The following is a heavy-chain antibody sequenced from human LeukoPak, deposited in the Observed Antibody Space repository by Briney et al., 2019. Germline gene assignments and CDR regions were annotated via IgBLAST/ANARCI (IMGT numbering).Heavy chain of an antibody. V-gene: IGHV1-3*01. J-gene: IGHJ6*02. Sequence: ASVKVSCKASGYTFSNYALHWVRQAPGQRLEWMGWINAGNGDTKFSQKFQGRVIFTRDTSASTAYMELNSLRSEDTAVYYCARGRVSSSWYFNYYGMDVWGQGTTVTVSS. CDR3: ARGRVSSSWYFNYYGMDV. D-gene: IGHD6-13*01. CDR2: INAGNGDT. CDR1: GYTFSNYA.